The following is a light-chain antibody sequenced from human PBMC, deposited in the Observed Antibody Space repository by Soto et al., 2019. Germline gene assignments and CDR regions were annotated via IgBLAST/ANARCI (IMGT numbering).Light chain of an antibody. CDR2: SNN. Sequence: QSVLTQPPSVSGAPGQRVTISCTGSNSNIGAGYDVHWYLQLPGTAPKLLVYSNNNRPSGVPDRFSGSKSGTSASLAITGLQAEDEADSYCQSYDSRLSAYVFGTGTKLTVL. J-gene: IGLJ1*01. V-gene: IGLV1-40*01. CDR3: QSYDSRLSAYV. CDR1: NSNIGAGYD.